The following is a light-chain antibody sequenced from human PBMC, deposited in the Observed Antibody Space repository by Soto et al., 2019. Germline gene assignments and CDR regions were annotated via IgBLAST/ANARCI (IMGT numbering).Light chain of an antibody. V-gene: IGLV2-14*01. CDR2: EVN. CDR3: SSYTRNSTYV. J-gene: IGLJ1*01. Sequence: QSALTQPASVSGSPGQSITISCTGTSSDIGHYNYVSWYQQYPGKAPKLMIYEVNNRPSGVSNRFSGSKSGNTASLTISGLQPEDEADYYCSSYTRNSTYVFGTGTRSPS. CDR1: SSDIGHYNY.